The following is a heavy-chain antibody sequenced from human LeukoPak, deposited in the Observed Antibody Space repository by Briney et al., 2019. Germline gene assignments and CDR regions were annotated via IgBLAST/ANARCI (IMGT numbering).Heavy chain of an antibody. J-gene: IGHJ2*01. CDR2: FVPSDSYT. Sequence: GESLRISCKGSGYSFTSYWISWVRKMPGKGLGWMGRFVPSDSYTNYSPSFQGHVTISADKSISTAYLQWSSLKASDTAMYYCARLPRTGDYPTYWYFDLWGRGTLVTVSS. CDR1: GYSFTSYW. V-gene: IGHV5-10-1*01. D-gene: IGHD4-17*01. CDR3: ARLPRTGDYPTYWYFDL.